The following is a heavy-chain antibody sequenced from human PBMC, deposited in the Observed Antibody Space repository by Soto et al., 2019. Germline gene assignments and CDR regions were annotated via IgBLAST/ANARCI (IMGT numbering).Heavy chain of an antibody. V-gene: IGHV3-30*03. D-gene: IGHD3-9*01. Sequence: QVQLVESGGGVVQPGRSLRLSCAASGFTFSSYGMHWVRQAPGKGLEWVAVISYDGSNKYYADSVKGRFTNSRDNSENTLYPRLKCLRAEDTAVYYCETVFDILSCYLYWGQGTLVTVAA. CDR3: ETVFDILSCYLY. CDR1: GFTFSSYG. J-gene: IGHJ4*02. CDR2: ISYDGSNK.